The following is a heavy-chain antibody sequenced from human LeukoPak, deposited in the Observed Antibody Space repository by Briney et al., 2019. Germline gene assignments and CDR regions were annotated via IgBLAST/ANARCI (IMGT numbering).Heavy chain of an antibody. CDR3: ARDLYDSSGYWRYYFDY. CDR2: MNPNSGNT. D-gene: IGHD3-22*01. Sequence: GASVKVSCKASGYTFTSYDINWVRQATGQGLEWMGWMNPNSGNTGYAQKFQGRVTMTRNTSISTAYMELSSLRSEDTAVYYCARDLYDSSGYWRYYFDYWGQGTLVTVSS. J-gene: IGHJ4*02. CDR1: GYTFTSYD. V-gene: IGHV1-8*01.